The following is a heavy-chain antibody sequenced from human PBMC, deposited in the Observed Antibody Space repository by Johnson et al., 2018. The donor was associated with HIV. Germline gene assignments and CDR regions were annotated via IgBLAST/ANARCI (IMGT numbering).Heavy chain of an antibody. D-gene: IGHD5-24*01. V-gene: IGHV3-11*04. CDR1: EFTFSDYY. CDR2: ISSSGTAI. J-gene: IGHJ3*02. CDR3: AREMAWEDAFDI. Sequence: VQLVESGGGLVQPGGSLRLSCAASEFTFSDYYMTWIRQAPGKGLEWLSYISSSGTAIYYADSVKGRFTISRDNAKNSLYLRMNSLRAEDTAVYYCAREMAWEDAFDIWGQGTMVTVSS.